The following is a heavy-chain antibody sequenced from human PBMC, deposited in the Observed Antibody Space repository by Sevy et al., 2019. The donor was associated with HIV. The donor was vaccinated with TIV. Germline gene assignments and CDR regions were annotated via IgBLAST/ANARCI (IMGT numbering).Heavy chain of an antibody. V-gene: IGHV3-30*18. CDR2: ISYDGSNK. D-gene: IGHD1-26*01. CDR1: GFTFSSYG. CDR3: AKDDNMYRSVYYFDY. Sequence: GGSLRLSCAASGFTFSSYGMHWVRQAPGKGLEWVAVISYDGSNKYYADSVKGRFTISRDNSKNTLYLQMNSPRAEDTAVYYCAKDDNMYRSVYYFDYWGQGTLVTVSS. J-gene: IGHJ4*02.